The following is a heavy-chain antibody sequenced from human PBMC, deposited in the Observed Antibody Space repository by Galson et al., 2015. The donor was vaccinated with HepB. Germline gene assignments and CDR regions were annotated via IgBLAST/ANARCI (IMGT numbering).Heavy chain of an antibody. V-gene: IGHV1-3*01. J-gene: IGHJ4*02. CDR2: INAGNGST. D-gene: IGHD6-19*01. CDR1: GYTFTSYA. CDR3: ARGSGWYSVDY. Sequence: SVKVSCKASGYTFTSYAMHWVRQAPGQRLEWMGWINAGNGSTKYSQKFQGRVTITRDTSASTAYMELSSLRSEDTAVYYCARGSGWYSVDYWGQGTLVTVSS.